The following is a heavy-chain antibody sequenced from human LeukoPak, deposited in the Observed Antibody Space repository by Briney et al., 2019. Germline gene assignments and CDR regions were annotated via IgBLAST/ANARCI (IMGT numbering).Heavy chain of an antibody. CDR2: ISWNSGSI. CDR1: GFTFDDYA. J-gene: IGHJ4*02. CDR3: AKERDGYNYFDY. Sequence: PGRSLRLSCAAPGFTFDDYAMHWVRQAPGKGLEWVSGISWNSGSIGYADSVKGRFTISRDNAKNSLYLQMNSLRAEDTALYYCAKERDGYNYFDYWGQGTLVTVSS. D-gene: IGHD5-12*01. V-gene: IGHV3-9*01.